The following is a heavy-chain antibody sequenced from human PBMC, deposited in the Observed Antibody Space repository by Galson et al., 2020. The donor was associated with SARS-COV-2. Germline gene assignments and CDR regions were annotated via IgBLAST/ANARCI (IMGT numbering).Heavy chain of an antibody. CDR2: IYYTGGNT. CDR3: ARGDYSSSHFPYDYMDV. J-gene: IGHJ6*03. V-gene: IGHV4-59*01. D-gene: IGHD6-13*01. CDR1: GGSIASYY. Sequence: SETLSLTCTVSGGSIASYYGSWIRQPPGKGLEWIGYIYYTGGNTKYNPSLRSRVTMSMDASTNQFSLKLSSVTAADTAVYYCARGDYSSSHFPYDYMDVWGKGTTVTVSS.